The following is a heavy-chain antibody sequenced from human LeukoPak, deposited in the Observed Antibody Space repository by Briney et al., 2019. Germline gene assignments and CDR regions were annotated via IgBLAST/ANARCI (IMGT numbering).Heavy chain of an antibody. Sequence: GGSLRRSCAASGFTFSSYSMNWVRQPPGKGLEWVSSISSTSSYIYYAASVKGRFTISRDNAKSSLYLQMNSLRAEDTAAYYCARDKIPSAGTPRGFDPWGQGTLVTVSS. CDR3: ARDKIPSAGTPRGFDP. CDR2: ISSTSSYI. D-gene: IGHD6-13*01. V-gene: IGHV3-21*01. CDR1: GFTFSSYS. J-gene: IGHJ5*02.